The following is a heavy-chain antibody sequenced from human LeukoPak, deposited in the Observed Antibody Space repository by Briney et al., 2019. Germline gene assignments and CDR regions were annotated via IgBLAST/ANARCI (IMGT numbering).Heavy chain of an antibody. Sequence: KSSVRLSLTCSVSGAAISSDYWAWIRQPPGKGLDWIGYMFYTGSTNYNLSLKSRVTISLATSKKQFSLKLSSVTAADTAVYYCVRVSVVYGMDVWGRGTTVTV. V-gene: IGHV4-59*01. CDR1: GAAISSDY. CDR3: VRVSVVYGMDV. J-gene: IGHJ6*02. CDR2: MFYTGST. D-gene: IGHD6-25*01.